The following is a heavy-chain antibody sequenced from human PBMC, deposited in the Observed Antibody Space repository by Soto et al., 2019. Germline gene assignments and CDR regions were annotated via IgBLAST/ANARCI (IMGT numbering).Heavy chain of an antibody. D-gene: IGHD1-1*01. V-gene: IGHV3-30-3*01. Sequence: PGGSLRLSCAASGFTFSSYAMHWVRQAPGKGLEWVAVISYDGSNKYYADSVKGRFTISRDNSKNTLYLQMNSLRAEDTAVYYCARGQPNGRDYFDYWGQGTLVTVSS. CDR2: ISYDGSNK. CDR3: ARGQPNGRDYFDY. J-gene: IGHJ4*02. CDR1: GFTFSSYA.